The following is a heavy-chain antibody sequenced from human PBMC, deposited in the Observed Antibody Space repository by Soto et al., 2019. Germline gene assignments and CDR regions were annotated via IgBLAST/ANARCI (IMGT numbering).Heavy chain of an antibody. CDR1: GYTFRSYG. V-gene: IGHV1-18*01. Sequence: ASVKVSCKASGYTFRSYGISWVRQAPGQVLEWMGWISGYNGNTHYSQKFQGKVTMTTDTSTSTAYMELRNLGSDDTAVYYCAKADSNYAGRFSYYYMDVWGTGTMVTVSS. CDR3: AKADSNYAGRFSYYYMDV. D-gene: IGHD4-4*01. CDR2: ISGYNGNT. J-gene: IGHJ6*03.